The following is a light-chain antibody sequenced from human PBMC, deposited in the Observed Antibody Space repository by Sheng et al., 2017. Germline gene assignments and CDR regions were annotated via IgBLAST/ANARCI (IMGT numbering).Light chain of an antibody. CDR3: QAWDSSTGKV. Sequence: SYELTQPPSVSVSPGQTASITCSGDKLGDQYACWYQQKPGQSPVLVIYQDDKRPSGIPERFSGSNSGNTATLTISGTQAMDEADYYCQAWDSSTGKVFGGGTKLTVL. J-gene: IGLJ2*01. CDR1: KLGDQY. V-gene: IGLV3-1*01. CDR2: QDD.